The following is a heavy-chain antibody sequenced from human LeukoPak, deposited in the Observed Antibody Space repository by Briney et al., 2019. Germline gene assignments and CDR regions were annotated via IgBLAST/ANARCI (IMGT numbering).Heavy chain of an antibody. CDR2: VTDTGGNT. CDR3: ARGTVRSCSGPSCYPLDS. V-gene: IGHV3-23*01. D-gene: IGHD2-15*01. J-gene: IGHJ4*02. Sequence: GGSLRLSCAASGFTFSSYAMTWVRQAPVKGLEWLSVVTDTGGNTYHADSVKGRFTISRDDSKNTVYLEMNSLRVEDTAVYYCARGTVRSCSGPSCYPLDSWGQGTLVTVSS. CDR1: GFTFSSYA.